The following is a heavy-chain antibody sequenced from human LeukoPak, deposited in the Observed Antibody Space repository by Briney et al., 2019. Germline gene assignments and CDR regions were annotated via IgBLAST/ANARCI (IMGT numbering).Heavy chain of an antibody. D-gene: IGHD3-22*01. CDR2: ISYDGSNK. CDR3: ARDPTYYYDSSGYYPDY. CDR1: GFTFSSYA. V-gene: IGHV3-30-3*01. Sequence: PGGSLRLSCAASGFTFSSYAMRWVRQAPGKGLEWVAVISYDGSNKYYADSVKGRFTISRDNSKNTLYLQMNSLRAEDTAVYYCARDPTYYYDSSGYYPDYWGQGTLVTVSS. J-gene: IGHJ4*02.